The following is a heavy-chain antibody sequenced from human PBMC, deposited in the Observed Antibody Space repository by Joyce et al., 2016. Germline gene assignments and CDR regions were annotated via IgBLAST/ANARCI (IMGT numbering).Heavy chain of an antibody. CDR3: ARDHNSGWYFFDH. D-gene: IGHD6-19*01. CDR1: GFTFSTYI. V-gene: IGHV3-21*02. J-gene: IGHJ4*02. CDR2: ISISRTYI. Sequence: EVQLVESGGGLVKPGGSLRLSCAASGFTFSTYIMTWDRQAPGKGVEWGAAISISRTYIYYAGSVKGRFTISRDNAKNSLFLQMNSLRADDTAMYYCARDHNSGWYFFDHWGQGTLVTVSS.